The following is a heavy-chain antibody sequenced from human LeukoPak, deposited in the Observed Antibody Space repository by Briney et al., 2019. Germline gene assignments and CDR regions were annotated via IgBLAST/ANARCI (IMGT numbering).Heavy chain of an antibody. V-gene: IGHV1-2*02. J-gene: IGHJ4*02. CDR1: GYTFTGYY. CDR3: ASRPDKNLLYYVDY. CDR2: INPKSGGT. Sequence: GASVKVSCKASGYTFTGYYIHWVRQAPGQGLEWMGWINPKSGGTNYAQKFQGRVTVTGDTSITTVYMELNSLRSDDTAVYYCASRPDKNLLYYVDYWGQGTRVTVSS. D-gene: IGHD1-14*01.